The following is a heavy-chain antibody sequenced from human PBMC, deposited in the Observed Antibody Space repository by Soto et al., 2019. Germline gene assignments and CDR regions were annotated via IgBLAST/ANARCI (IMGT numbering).Heavy chain of an antibody. CDR1: GYTFTSYA. D-gene: IGHD2-21*02. J-gene: IGHJ4*02. CDR2: INAGNGNT. V-gene: IGHV1-3*05. CDR3: ARSIVVVTALDY. Sequence: QVQLVQSGAEEKKPGASVKVSFKASGYTFTSYAMHWVRLAPGQRLEWMGWINAGNGNTKYSQKFQGRVTITRDTSASTAYMELSSLRSKDTAVYYCARSIVVVTALDYWGQGTLVTVSS.